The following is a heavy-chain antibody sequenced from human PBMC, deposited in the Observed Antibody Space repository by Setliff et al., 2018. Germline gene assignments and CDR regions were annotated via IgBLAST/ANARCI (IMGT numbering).Heavy chain of an antibody. V-gene: IGHV3-30*02. CDR3: AKRGTYYYSYMDV. J-gene: IGHJ6*03. Sequence: GGSLSLSCLASGFTFTNHGMVWVRQAPGKGLEWVALIWYDGDNKKYADSMRGRFAVSRDNSRNTLYLEMNSLRPDDTVMYYCAKRGTYYYSYMDVWGKGTMVTVSS. CDR1: GFTFTNHG. CDR2: IWYDGDNK.